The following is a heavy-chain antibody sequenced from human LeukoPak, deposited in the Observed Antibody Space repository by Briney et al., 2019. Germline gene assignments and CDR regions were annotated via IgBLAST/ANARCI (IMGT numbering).Heavy chain of an antibody. CDR3: AKGAGSNWYYFDY. V-gene: IGHV3-9*01. D-gene: IGHD6-13*01. CDR1: GFTFDGYA. Sequence: GGSLTLSCAASGFTFDGYAMHWVRQAPGKGLEWVGGISWNSGSIGYADSVQGRFTISRDTARDSLYLQMNIPRAEDTAFYYCAKGAGSNWYYFDYGGQGTLVTVSS. J-gene: IGHJ4*02. CDR2: ISWNSGSI.